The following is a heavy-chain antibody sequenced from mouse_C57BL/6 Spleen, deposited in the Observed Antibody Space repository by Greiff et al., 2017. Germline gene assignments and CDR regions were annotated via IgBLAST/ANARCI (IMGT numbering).Heavy chain of an antibody. CDR2: ISYDGSN. CDR1: GYSITSGYY. V-gene: IGHV3-6*01. Sequence: EVKLQQSGPGLVKPSQSLSLTCSVTGYSITSGYYWNWIRQFPGNKREWIGYISYDGSNNYNPSLKNRISITRDTSKNKFVLKLNSVTTEDTATYYFSREDYDYDGGFAYWGQGTLVTVSA. D-gene: IGHD2-4*01. CDR3: SREDYDYDGGFAY. J-gene: IGHJ3*01.